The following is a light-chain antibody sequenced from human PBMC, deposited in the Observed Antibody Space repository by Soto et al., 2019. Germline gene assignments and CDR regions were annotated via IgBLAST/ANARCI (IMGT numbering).Light chain of an antibody. J-gene: IGKJ4*01. Sequence: EIVLTQSPGTLSLSPGERATLSCRASQSVSSSYLAWYQQKPGQAPRLLXYGASSRATGIPDRFSGSGSGTDFTLTISRLEPEDFAVYYCQKYGSSPPLTFGGGTKVDIK. CDR2: GAS. CDR3: QKYGSSPPLT. V-gene: IGKV3-20*01. CDR1: QSVSSSY.